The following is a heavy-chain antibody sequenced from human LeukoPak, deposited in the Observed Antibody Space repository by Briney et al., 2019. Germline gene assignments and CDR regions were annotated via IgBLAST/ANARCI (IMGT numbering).Heavy chain of an antibody. CDR2: NYYSGSI. CDR3: ARQGDYGDYVRY. D-gene: IGHD4-17*01. V-gene: IGHV4-39*01. Sequence: PSETLSLTCTVSGGSISSSSYYWGWIRQPPGKGLEWIGSNYYSGSIYYNPSLMSRVTISVDTSKNQFFLKLSSVTAADTAVYYCARQGDYGDYVRYWGQGTLVTVSS. J-gene: IGHJ4*02. CDR1: GGSISSSSYY.